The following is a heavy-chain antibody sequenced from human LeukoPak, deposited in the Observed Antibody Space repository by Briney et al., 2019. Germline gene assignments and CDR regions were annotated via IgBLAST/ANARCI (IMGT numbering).Heavy chain of an antibody. CDR1: GFTFSSYA. CDR2: ISGSDVST. CDR3: AKGGCSSTTCLVDY. V-gene: IGHV3-23*01. Sequence: GGSLRLSCAASGFTFSSYAMFWVRQAPGKGLEWVSAISGSDVSTYYADSVKGRFTISRDNSKSTLYLQMHSRRAEDTAIYYCAKGGCSSTTCLVDYWGQGTLVPVSS. J-gene: IGHJ4*02. D-gene: IGHD2-2*01.